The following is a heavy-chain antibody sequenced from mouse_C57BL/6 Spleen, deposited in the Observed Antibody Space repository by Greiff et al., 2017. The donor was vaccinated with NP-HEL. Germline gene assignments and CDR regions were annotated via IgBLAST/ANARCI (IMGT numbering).Heavy chain of an antibody. Sequence: QVQLQQPGAELVKPGASVKVSCKASGYTFTSYWMHWVKQRPGQGLEWIGRIHPSDSDTNYNQKLKGKATLTVDKSSSTAYMQLSSLTSEDSAVYYCRALYDYDGFFDYWGQGTTLTVSS. J-gene: IGHJ2*01. CDR3: RALYDYDGFFDY. CDR2: IHPSDSDT. V-gene: IGHV1-74*01. CDR1: GYTFTSYW. D-gene: IGHD2-4*01.